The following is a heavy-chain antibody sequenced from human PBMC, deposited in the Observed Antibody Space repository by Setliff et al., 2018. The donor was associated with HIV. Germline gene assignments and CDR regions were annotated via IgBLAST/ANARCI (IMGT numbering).Heavy chain of an antibody. Sequence: SETLSLTCGVHGGPFNIFFWSWVRQAPGKGLEWIGDISHSGTTNYNPSLKGRVTIALATSNNEVSLKMTSVTAADTAVYFCSREEGSCVAGYCSSSEYWGQGALVTVS. V-gene: IGHV4-34*01. D-gene: IGHD3-9*01. CDR2: ISHSGTT. CDR1: GGPFNIFF. CDR3: SREEGSCVAGYCSSSEY. J-gene: IGHJ4*02.